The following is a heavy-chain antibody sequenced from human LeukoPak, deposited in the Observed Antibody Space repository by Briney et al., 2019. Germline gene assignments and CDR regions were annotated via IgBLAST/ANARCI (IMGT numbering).Heavy chain of an antibody. Sequence: SETLSLTCAVYGGSFSGYYWSWIRQPPGKGLEWIGEINHSGSTNYNPSLKSRVTISVDTSKNQFSLKLTSVTAADTAVYYCARLSVIVGAALEYYYYYVDVWGQGTTVTVSS. V-gene: IGHV4-34*01. J-gene: IGHJ6*03. CDR2: INHSGST. CDR3: ARLSVIVGAALEYYYYYVDV. D-gene: IGHD1-26*01. CDR1: GGSFSGYY.